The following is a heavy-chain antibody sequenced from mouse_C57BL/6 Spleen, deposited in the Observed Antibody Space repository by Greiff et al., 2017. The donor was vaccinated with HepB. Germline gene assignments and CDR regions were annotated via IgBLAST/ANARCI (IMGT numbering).Heavy chain of an antibody. Sequence: VQLKQSGAELVRPGASVKLSCTASGFNIKDDYMHWVKQRPEQGLEWIGWIDPENGDTEYASKFQGKATITADTSSNTAYLQLSSLTSEDTAVYYCTTRSFITTVVRYFDYWGQGTTLTVSS. J-gene: IGHJ2*01. D-gene: IGHD1-1*01. CDR3: TTRSFITTVVRYFDY. V-gene: IGHV14-4*01. CDR1: GFNIKDDY. CDR2: IDPENGDT.